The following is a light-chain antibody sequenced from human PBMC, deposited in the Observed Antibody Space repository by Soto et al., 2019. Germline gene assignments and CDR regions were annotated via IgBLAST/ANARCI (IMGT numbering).Light chain of an antibody. Sequence: EIVMTQSPATLCVSTGERATRSCRASQRVSSNLAWYQQKPGQAPRLLIYGAATRATGSPARFSGSGSWAEFTLTISSLQSEDFAVYYCQQYNPWLPGTFGQGTKVDIK. J-gene: IGKJ1*01. V-gene: IGKV3-15*01. CDR1: QRVSSN. CDR2: GAA. CDR3: QQYNPWLPGT.